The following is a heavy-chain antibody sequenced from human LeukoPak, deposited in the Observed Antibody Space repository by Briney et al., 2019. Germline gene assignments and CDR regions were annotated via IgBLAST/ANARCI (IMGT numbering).Heavy chain of an antibody. CDR3: TREWRGIASHYHGMDV. Sequence: GGSLRLSCAASGFTFSSYWMSWVRQAAGGALEWVSAVGTNHDTYYLGSVKDRFTISRENAKNSFSLQMNNLRVEDTAVYYCTREWRGIASHYHGMDVWGQGTTVTVSS. CDR1: GFTFSSYW. CDR2: VGTNHDT. J-gene: IGHJ6*02. D-gene: IGHD6-6*01. V-gene: IGHV3-13*01.